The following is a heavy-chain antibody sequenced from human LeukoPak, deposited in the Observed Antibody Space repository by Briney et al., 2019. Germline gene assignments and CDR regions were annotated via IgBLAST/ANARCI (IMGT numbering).Heavy chain of an antibody. J-gene: IGHJ4*02. Sequence: SETLSLTCAVYGGSFSGYYWSWIRQPAGKGLEWIGRIYTSGSTNYNPSLKSRVTISVDTSKNQFSLKLSSVTAADTAVYYCARLAGTGAAAGAFDYWGQGTLVTVSS. D-gene: IGHD3/OR15-3a*01. V-gene: IGHV4-59*10. CDR3: ARLAGTGAAAGAFDY. CDR2: IYTSGST. CDR1: GGSFSGYY.